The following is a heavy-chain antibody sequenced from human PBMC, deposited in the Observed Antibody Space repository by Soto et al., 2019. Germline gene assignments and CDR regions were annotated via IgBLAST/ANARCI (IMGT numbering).Heavy chain of an antibody. CDR1: GFNFNIHA. CDR3: ASGAAFYYDTSRY. CDR2: MSPGGNSQ. Sequence: GGSLRLSCAAPGFNFNIHALHWIRQAPGEGLEWVAVMSPGGNSQYYADSVKGRFTISRDTSKSTLYLQMTSLRPEDTAVHYCASGAAFYYDTSRYWGQGTLVTVSS. D-gene: IGHD3-22*01. J-gene: IGHJ4*02. V-gene: IGHV3-30-3*01.